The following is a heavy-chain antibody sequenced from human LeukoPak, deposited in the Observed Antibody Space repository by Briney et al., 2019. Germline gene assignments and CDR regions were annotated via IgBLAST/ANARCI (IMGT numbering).Heavy chain of an antibody. J-gene: IGHJ2*01. CDR1: GGSIRSGSYY. Sequence: PSQTLSLTCTVSGGSIRSGSYYWSWIRQPAGKGLEWIGRIYISGSTNYNPSLKSRVTISGDTSKNQLSLKLSSVTAADTAVYYCARETSYYYDTSGYYYDPSLYWYFDLWGRGTLVTVSS. CDR3: ARETSYYYDTSGYYYDPSLYWYFDL. D-gene: IGHD3-22*01. CDR2: IYISGST. V-gene: IGHV4-61*02.